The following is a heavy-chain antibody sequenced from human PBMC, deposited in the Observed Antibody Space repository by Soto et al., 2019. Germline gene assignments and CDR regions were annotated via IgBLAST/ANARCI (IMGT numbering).Heavy chain of an antibody. Sequence: PSETLSLTCTVSGASISRYYWSWIRQSPGKGLEWIGYLYNTGSTIYNPSLKSRVTISVDTSKNQFSLKMNSVTAADTAVSYCARDFCGYCGVDCFPQDVWARGTTVTVSS. J-gene: IGHJ3*01. V-gene: IGHV4-59*01. CDR1: GASISRYY. D-gene: IGHD2-21*02. CDR3: ARDFCGYCGVDCFPQDV. CDR2: LYNTGST.